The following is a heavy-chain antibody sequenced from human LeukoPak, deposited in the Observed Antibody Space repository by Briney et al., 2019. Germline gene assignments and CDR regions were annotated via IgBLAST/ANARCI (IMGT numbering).Heavy chain of an antibody. CDR1: GDSINSNNYY. CDR3: ARLGDSYATDY. V-gene: IGHV4-39*01. J-gene: IGHJ4*02. CDR2: IYYSGST. Sequence: PSETLSLTCTVSGDSINSNNYYWGWIRQPPGKGLEWVGSIYYSGSTYYNPSLKSRVTISVDTSKNQFSLKLSSVTAADTAVYYCARLGDSYATDYWGQGTLVTVSS. D-gene: IGHD5-18*01.